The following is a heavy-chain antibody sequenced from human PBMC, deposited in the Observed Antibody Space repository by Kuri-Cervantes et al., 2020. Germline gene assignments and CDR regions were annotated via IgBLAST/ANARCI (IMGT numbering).Heavy chain of an antibody. J-gene: IGHJ5*02. V-gene: IGHV1-69*06. Sequence: SVKVSCKASGYTFTGYYMHWVRQAPGQGLEWMGGIIPIFDTPKYAQKFQGRVTITADKSTGTAYMDLSSLTSDDTAVYYCARGYNWKFIGWFDLWGQGTLVTVSS. CDR1: GYTFTGYY. CDR2: IIPIFDTP. CDR3: ARGYNWKFIGWFDL. D-gene: IGHD1-20*01.